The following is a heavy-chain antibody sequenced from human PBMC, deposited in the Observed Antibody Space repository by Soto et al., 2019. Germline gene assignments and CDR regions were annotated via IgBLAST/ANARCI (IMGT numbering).Heavy chain of an antibody. CDR2: IYYTGLS. D-gene: IGHD6-13*01. V-gene: IGHV4-59*01. J-gene: IGHJ4*02. Sequence: PSETLSLTCTVSGGSISSYYWSWIRQPPGKGLEWIGYIYYTGLSNSNPSLNSRATMSVDTSKNQFSLKLSSVTAADTAVYYCASHSSHWPFFDFWGQGTLVTVSS. CDR1: GGSISSYY. CDR3: ASHSSHWPFFDF.